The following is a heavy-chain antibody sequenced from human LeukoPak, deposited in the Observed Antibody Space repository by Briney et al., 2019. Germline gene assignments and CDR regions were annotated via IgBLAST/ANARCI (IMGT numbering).Heavy chain of an antibody. V-gene: IGHV1-69*13. Sequence: GASVKVSCKASGGTFSSYAISWVRQAPGQGLEWMGGIIPIFGTANYAQKFQGRVTITADESTSTAYMELSSLRSEDTAVYYCATTPDGSSLVVPAAILGWFDPWGQGTLVTVSS. CDR1: GGTFSSYA. D-gene: IGHD2-2*01. CDR2: IIPIFGTA. CDR3: ATTPDGSSLVVPAAILGWFDP. J-gene: IGHJ5*02.